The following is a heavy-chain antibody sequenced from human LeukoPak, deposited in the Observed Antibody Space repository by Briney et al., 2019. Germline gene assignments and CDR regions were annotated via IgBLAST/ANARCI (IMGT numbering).Heavy chain of an antibody. CDR1: GFNFGDYY. CDR2: ISYDGSNK. Sequence: GGSLRLSCEVSGFNFGDYYMSWIRQAPGKGLEWVAVISYDGSNKYYADSVKGRFTISRDNYKYTLYLQMNSLRAEDTAVYYCAKAPYSSGWYGGSDYYYYMDVWGKGTTVTVSS. J-gene: IGHJ6*03. V-gene: IGHV3-30*18. D-gene: IGHD6-19*01. CDR3: AKAPYSSGWYGGSDYYYYMDV.